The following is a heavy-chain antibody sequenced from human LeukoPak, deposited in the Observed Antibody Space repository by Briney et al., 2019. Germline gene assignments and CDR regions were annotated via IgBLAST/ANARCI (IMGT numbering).Heavy chain of an antibody. CDR1: GFTFSRYS. V-gene: IGHV3-21*01. CDR3: ARDLYRIVVVPHYFDY. D-gene: IGHD3-22*01. CDR2: ISGNSAYI. Sequence: GGSLRLSCAASGFTFSRYSMNWVRQAPGKGLEWVSFISGNSAYIYYADSVKGRFTISRDNAKNSLYLQMNSLRAEDTAVYYCARDLYRIVVVPHYFDYWGQGTLVTVSS. J-gene: IGHJ4*02.